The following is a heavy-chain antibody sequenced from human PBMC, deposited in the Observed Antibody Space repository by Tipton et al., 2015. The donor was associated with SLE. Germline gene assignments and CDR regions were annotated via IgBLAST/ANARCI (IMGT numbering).Heavy chain of an antibody. CDR1: GGSISSGGYY. CDR2: IYYSGST. J-gene: IGHJ4*02. Sequence: LRLSCTVSGGSISSGGYYWSWIRQHPGKGLEWIGYIYYSGSTYYNPSLKSRVTISVDTSKNQFPLKLSSVTAADTAVYYCARGFRADNFDYWGQGTLVTVSS. CDR3: ARGFRADNFDY. D-gene: IGHD3-10*01. V-gene: IGHV4-31*03.